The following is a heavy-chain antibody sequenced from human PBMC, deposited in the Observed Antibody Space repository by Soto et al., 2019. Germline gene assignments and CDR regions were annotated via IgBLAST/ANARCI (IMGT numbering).Heavy chain of an antibody. D-gene: IGHD2-15*01. J-gene: IGHJ6*02. Sequence: GESLKISCKGSGYSFTSYWIGWVRQMPGKGLEWMGIIYPGDSDTRYSPSFQGQVTISADKSISTAYLQWSSLKASDTAMYYCERTHCSGGRCPYYYYGMDVWGQGTTVTVSS. CDR1: GYSFTSYW. V-gene: IGHV5-51*01. CDR3: ERTHCSGGRCPYYYYGMDV. CDR2: IYPGDSDT.